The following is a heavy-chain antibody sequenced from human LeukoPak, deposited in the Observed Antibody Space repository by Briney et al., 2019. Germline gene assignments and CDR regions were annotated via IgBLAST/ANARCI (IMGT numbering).Heavy chain of an antibody. CDR3: ARGEQQLPPYYYYNYGMDV. CDR2: ISAYNGNT. CDR1: GYTFTSYG. Sequence: GASVKVSCKASGYTFTSYGISWVRQAPGQGLEWMGWISAYNGNTNYAQKLQGRVTMTTDTSTSTAYMELRSLRSDDTAVYYCARGEQQLPPYYYYNYGMDVWGQGTTVTVSS. J-gene: IGHJ6*02. V-gene: IGHV1-18*01. D-gene: IGHD6-13*01.